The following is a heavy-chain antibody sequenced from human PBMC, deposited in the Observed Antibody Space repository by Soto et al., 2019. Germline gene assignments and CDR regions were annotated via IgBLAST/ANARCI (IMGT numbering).Heavy chain of an antibody. Sequence: SETLSLTWTVAGGTISSYYWSWIRQPPGKGLEWIGYIYYSGSTNYNPSLKSRVTISVDTSKNQFSLKLSSVTAADTAVYYCARDLPLVMSSSGGAFDIWGQGTMVTVSS. CDR2: IYYSGST. CDR1: GGTISSYY. V-gene: IGHV4-59*01. CDR3: ARDLPLVMSSSGGAFDI. D-gene: IGHD6-13*01. J-gene: IGHJ3*02.